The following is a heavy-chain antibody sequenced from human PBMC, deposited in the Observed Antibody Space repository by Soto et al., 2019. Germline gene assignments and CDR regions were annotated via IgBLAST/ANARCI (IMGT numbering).Heavy chain of an antibody. CDR2: ISAYNGNT. V-gene: IGHV1-18*01. CDR3: ARDREERFLEWSRLYYGMDV. CDR1: CFTLTSYG. D-gene: IGHD3-3*01. J-gene: IGHJ6*02. Sequence: GAPVKVSCKASCFTLTSYGISWVRQAPGQGLEGMGWISAYNGNTNYAQKLQGRVTMTTDTSTSTAYMELRSLRSDDTAVYYCARDREERFLEWSRLYYGMDVWGQGTTVTVSS.